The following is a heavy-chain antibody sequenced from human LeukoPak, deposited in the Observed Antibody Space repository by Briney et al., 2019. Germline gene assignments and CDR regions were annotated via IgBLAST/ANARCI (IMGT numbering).Heavy chain of an antibody. J-gene: IGHJ4*02. CDR1: GFTVSSNY. V-gene: IGHV3-66*01. CDR2: IYSGGST. Sequence: GGSLRLSCAASGFTVSSNYMSWVRQAPGKGLEWVSVIYSGGSTYYADSVKGRFTISRDNSKNTLYFQMNSLRAEDTAVYYCARAHDSSGWYVGSYYFDYWGQGTLVTVSS. CDR3: ARAHDSSGWYVGSYYFDY. D-gene: IGHD6-19*01.